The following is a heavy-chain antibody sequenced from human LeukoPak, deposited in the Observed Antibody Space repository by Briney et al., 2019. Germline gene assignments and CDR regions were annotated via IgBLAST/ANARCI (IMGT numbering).Heavy chain of an antibody. CDR1: GGSISGYY. CDR2: IYHSGST. CDR3: ARVKYGAGILAFDI. J-gene: IGHJ3*02. D-gene: IGHD3-10*01. Sequence: SETPSLTCTVSGGSISGYYWSWIRQPPGKGLEWIGYIYHSGSTNHNPSLKSRVTILVDKSRNQFSLKLSSVTAADTAVYYCARVKYGAGILAFDIWGQGTMVTVSS. V-gene: IGHV4-59*01.